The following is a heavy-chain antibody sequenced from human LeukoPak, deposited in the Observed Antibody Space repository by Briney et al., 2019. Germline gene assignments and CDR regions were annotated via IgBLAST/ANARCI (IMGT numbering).Heavy chain of an antibody. CDR1: GFTFSSYS. Sequence: AGGSLRLSCAASGFTFSSYSMNWVRQAPGKGLEWVSSTSSSSSYIYYADSVKGRFTISRDNSKNTLYLQMNSLRAEDTAVYYCAKYYDSSGYLYWGQGTLVTVSS. CDR2: TSSSSSYI. CDR3: AKYYDSSGYLY. J-gene: IGHJ4*02. D-gene: IGHD3-22*01. V-gene: IGHV3-21*04.